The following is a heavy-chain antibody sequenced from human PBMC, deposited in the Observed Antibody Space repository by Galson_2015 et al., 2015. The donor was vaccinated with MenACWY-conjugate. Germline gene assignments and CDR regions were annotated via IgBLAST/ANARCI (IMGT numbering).Heavy chain of an antibody. CDR1: GDSVSSNSAA. CDR2: TYYRSKWYN. Sequence: CAISGDSVSSNSAAWSWIRQSPSRGLEWLGRTYYRSKWYNDYAESVRSRITINPDIPKNQFSLQLNSVTTEDTAVYYCATDYGDYDWRFDYWGQGILVTVSS. D-gene: IGHD4-17*01. J-gene: IGHJ4*02. CDR3: ATDYGDYDWRFDY. V-gene: IGHV6-1*01.